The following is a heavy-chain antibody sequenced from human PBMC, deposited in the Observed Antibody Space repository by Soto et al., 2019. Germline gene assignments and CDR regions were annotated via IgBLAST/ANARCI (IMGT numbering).Heavy chain of an antibody. CDR2: INAANGDT. D-gene: IGHD6-13*01. Sequence: ASVKVSCKASGYTFTSYGIHWVRQAPGQRLEWMGWINAANGDTKYSPKFQGRVTITRDTSASTAYMELSSLRSEDTAVYYCVRRHVSATGIDWLGPWGQGTLVTVYS. CDR3: VRRHVSATGIDWLGP. J-gene: IGHJ5*02. CDR1: GYTFTSYG. V-gene: IGHV1-3*01.